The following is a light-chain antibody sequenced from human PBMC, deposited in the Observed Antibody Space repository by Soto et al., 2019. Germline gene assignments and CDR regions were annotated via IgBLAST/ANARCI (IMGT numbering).Light chain of an antibody. CDR3: NSYTTSSTYV. Sequence: QSVLTQPASVSGSPGQSIAISCTGTSTDVGNYNYVSWYQQHPGRAPQLMIYDVSNRPSGVSDRFSGSKSGNTASLTISGLQPEDEADYYCNSYTTSSTYVFGTGTQLTVL. V-gene: IGLV2-14*03. CDR1: STDVGNYNY. CDR2: DVS. J-gene: IGLJ1*01.